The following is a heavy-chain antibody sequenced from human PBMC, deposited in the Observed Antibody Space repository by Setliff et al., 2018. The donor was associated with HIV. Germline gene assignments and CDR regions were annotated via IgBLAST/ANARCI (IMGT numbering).Heavy chain of an antibody. CDR1: GGSITNTNYY. V-gene: IGHV4-39*01. D-gene: IGHD4-17*01. CDR3: ATLRWLRSKLSAY. J-gene: IGHJ4*01. Sequence: SETLSLTCTVSGGSITNTNYYWGWIRQPPGKGLEWIGAIYYSGNTYYNPSLKSRVTMSVDTSKNQFSLNLRSVTAADTAVYFCATLRWLRSKLSAYWGQGTLVTVSS. CDR2: IYYSGNT.